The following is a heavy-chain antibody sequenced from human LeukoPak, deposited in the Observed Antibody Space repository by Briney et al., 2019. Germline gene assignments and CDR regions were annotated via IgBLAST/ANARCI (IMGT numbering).Heavy chain of an antibody. CDR3: ARGGFAQGVSSWYY. CDR2: ISYDGSNK. J-gene: IGHJ4*02. V-gene: IGHV3-30*04. Sequence: GGSLRLSCAASGFTLSSYAMHWVRQAPGKGLEWVAVISYDGSNKYYADSVKGRFTISRDNSKNTLYLQMNSLRAEDTAVYYCARGGFAQGVSSWYYWGQGTLVTVSS. CDR1: GFTLSSYA. D-gene: IGHD6-13*01.